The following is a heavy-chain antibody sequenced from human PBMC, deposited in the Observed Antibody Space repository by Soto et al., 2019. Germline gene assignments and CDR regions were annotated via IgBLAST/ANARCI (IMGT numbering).Heavy chain of an antibody. Sequence: EVQLLESGGGLVQPGGSLRLSCAASGFAVSTYGVTWVRQAPGKGLEWVSGFTGVIGTTHYADSVKGRFTVTRDDSNNTVYLQMNSLRVEDTAVYYCASWNGYGDYWGRGTLVTVSS. D-gene: IGHD1-1*01. V-gene: IGHV3-23*01. J-gene: IGHJ4*02. CDR3: ASWNGYGDY. CDR2: FTGVIGTT. CDR1: GFAVSTYG.